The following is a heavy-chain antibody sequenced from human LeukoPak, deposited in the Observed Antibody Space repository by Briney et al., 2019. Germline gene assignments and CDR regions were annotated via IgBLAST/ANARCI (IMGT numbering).Heavy chain of an antibody. J-gene: IGHJ4*02. CDR3: ARDSRIATGDPDY. CDR2: INAGTGNT. V-gene: IGHV1-3*01. Sequence: ASVKVSCKASGYTFTSYAMHWVRQAPGQRLEWMGWINAGTGNTKYSQKFQGTVTITRDTSATTAYMELSSLTSEDTAVYYCARDSRIATGDPDYWGQGTLVTVSS. CDR1: GYTFTSYA. D-gene: IGHD6-13*01.